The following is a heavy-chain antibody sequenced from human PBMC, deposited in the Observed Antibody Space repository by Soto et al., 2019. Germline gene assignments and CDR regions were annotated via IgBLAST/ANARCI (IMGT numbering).Heavy chain of an antibody. CDR1: GGSISSGGYY. D-gene: IGHD3-3*01. CDR3: ARETSYGRILEWLPYYYYGMDV. CDR2: IYYSGST. Sequence: PSETLSLTCTVSGGSISSGGYYWSWIRQHPGKGLEWIGYIYYSGSTYYNPSLKSRVTISVDTSKNQFSLKLSSVTAADTAVYYCARETSYGRILEWLPYYYYGMDVWGQGTTVTVSS. J-gene: IGHJ6*02. V-gene: IGHV4-31*03.